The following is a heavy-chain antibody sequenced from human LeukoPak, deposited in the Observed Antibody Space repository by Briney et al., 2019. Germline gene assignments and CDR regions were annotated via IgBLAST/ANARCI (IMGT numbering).Heavy chain of an antibody. CDR3: AKAAGRGYNYGDYFDY. CDR2: INTSGGSS. D-gene: IGHD5-18*01. Sequence: PGGSLRLSCAASGFTFSSYAMSWVRQAPGKGLEWVSTINTSGGSSYYADSVKGRFTISRDNSKNTLYLQMNSLRAEDTAVYYCAKAAGRGYNYGDYFDYWGQGTLVTVSS. V-gene: IGHV3-23*01. J-gene: IGHJ4*02. CDR1: GFTFSSYA.